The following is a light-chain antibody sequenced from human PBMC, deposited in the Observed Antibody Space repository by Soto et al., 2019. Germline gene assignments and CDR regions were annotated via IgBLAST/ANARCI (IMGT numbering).Light chain of an antibody. Sequence: DIRMTQSPSSLSASVGDRVTITCRASQMISSYLNWYQQRPGNAPKLLIYAASSLQSGVPSRFSGSVSGTDFTLTISSLQPEDFATYYCQQSYSNPFTFGSGTKVDIK. CDR2: AAS. V-gene: IGKV1-39*01. CDR1: QMISSY. J-gene: IGKJ3*01. CDR3: QQSYSNPFT.